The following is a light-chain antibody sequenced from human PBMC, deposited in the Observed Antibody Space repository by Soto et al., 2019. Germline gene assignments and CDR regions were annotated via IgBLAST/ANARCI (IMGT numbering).Light chain of an antibody. V-gene: IGLV1-40*01. CDR1: SSNIGAGYD. J-gene: IGLJ1*01. CDR3: QSYDSSLSGEV. Sequence: QSVLTHPPSVSGAPGQRVTISCTGSSSNIGAGYDVHWYQQLPGTAPKLLIYGNSNRPSGVPDRFSGSKSGTSASLAITGLQAEDEADYYCQSYDSSLSGEVLGAGTKVTVL. CDR2: GNS.